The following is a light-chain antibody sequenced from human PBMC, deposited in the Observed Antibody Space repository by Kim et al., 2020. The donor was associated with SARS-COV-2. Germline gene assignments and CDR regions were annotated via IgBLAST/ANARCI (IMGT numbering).Light chain of an antibody. CDR3: QQSSSSPLT. V-gene: IGKV3-20*01. CDR1: QTVASNS. J-gene: IGKJ4*01. Sequence: EIVLTQSPGTLSLSPGERATLSCRASQTVASNSLNWYQQRPGQAPRLLIFGSSIRATGIPDRFSGSGSGSDFTLTISRLEPEDFAVYYCQQSSSSPLTFVGGTKVDIK. CDR2: GSS.